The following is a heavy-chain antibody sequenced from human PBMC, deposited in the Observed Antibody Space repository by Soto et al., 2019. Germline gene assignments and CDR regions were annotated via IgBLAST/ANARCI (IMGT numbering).Heavy chain of an antibody. V-gene: IGHV2-5*02. Sequence: QITLKESGPTLVKPTQTLTLTCTFSGFSLSTSGVGVGWFRRPPGKALAWLALISWDDAKRYSPALKSRHTSTKDTPKNQVVRTMTNMDPVDTATYYCAHRQESSAEINYFDHWGQGTLGTV. D-gene: IGHD6-25*01. CDR2: ISWDDAK. CDR3: AHRQESSAEINYFDH. CDR1: GFSLSTSGVG. J-gene: IGHJ4*02.